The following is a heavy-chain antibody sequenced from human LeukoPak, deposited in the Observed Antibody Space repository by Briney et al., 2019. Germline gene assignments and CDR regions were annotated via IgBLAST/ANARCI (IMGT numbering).Heavy chain of an antibody. J-gene: IGHJ4*02. CDR3: TRMTAGHDY. CDR2: INHSGYT. CDR1: GVSFDDYY. V-gene: IGHV4-34*01. D-gene: IGHD2-21*02. Sequence: PSETLSLTCAVSGVSFDDYYWSWVRQTPGKGLEWIGEINHSGYTNDSPSLKSRVTLSIDTSRKQFSLNLRSVTVADTGIYYCTRMTAGHDYWGQGTLVSVSS.